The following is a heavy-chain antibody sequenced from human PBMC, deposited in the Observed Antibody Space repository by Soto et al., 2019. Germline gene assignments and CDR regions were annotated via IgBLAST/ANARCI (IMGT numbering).Heavy chain of an antibody. CDR1: GYTFTGYY. V-gene: IGHV1-2*04. CDR2: INPNSGGT. CDR3: AINSVFGGGIVIPGGY. J-gene: IGHJ4*02. D-gene: IGHD3-16*02. Sequence: QVQLVQSGAEVKKPGASVKVSCWASGYTFTGYYMHWVRQAPGQGLEWMGWINPNSGGTNYAQKFQGWVTMTRDTSISTAYQELSRLRSADTAGYYCAINSVFGGGIVIPGGYWGQGTLVTVSS.